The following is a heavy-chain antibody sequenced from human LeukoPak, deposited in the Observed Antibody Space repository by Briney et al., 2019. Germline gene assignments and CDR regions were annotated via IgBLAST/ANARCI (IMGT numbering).Heavy chain of an antibody. D-gene: IGHD3-10*01. CDR2: ISERGGST. V-gene: IGHV3-23*01. Sequence: PGGSLRLSCVVSGITLSNYGMSWVRQAPGKGLEWVSGISERGGSTNYADSVKGRFIISRDTSKNTVYLQMNSLSVEDTAVYFCAKRGIVIRAVIIIGFHKEAYYFDYWGQGILVTVSS. CDR1: GITLSNYG. J-gene: IGHJ4*02. CDR3: AKRGIVIRAVIIIGFHKEAYYFDY.